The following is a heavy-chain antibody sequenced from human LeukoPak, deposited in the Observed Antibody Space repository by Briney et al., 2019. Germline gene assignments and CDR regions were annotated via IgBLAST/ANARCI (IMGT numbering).Heavy chain of an antibody. J-gene: IGHJ5*02. CDR2: INPNSGGT. Sequence: ASVKVSCKASGYTFTGYYMHWVRQAPGQGLEWMGWINPNSGGTNYAQKFQGRVTMTRDTSICTAYMELSRLRSDDTAVYYCARGPIAAAGTWWFDPWGQGTLVTVSS. V-gene: IGHV1-2*02. CDR1: GYTFTGYY. CDR3: ARGPIAAAGTWWFDP. D-gene: IGHD6-13*01.